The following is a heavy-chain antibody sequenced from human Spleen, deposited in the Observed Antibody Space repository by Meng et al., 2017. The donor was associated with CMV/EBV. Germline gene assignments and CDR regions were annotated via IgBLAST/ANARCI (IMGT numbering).Heavy chain of an antibody. J-gene: IGHJ6*02. Sequence: ASVKVSCKASGYTFTDYYIHWVRQAPGQGPEWMGWINPNSGGTNYAQKFQGRVTMTRDTSISTAYMDLRRLRSDDTAVYYCVRVDCSTTSCPQGYYYYYNMDVWGQGTTVTVSS. CDR3: VRVDCSTTSCPQGYYYYYNMDV. V-gene: IGHV1-2*02. CDR1: GYTFTDYY. CDR2: INPNSGGT. D-gene: IGHD2-2*01.